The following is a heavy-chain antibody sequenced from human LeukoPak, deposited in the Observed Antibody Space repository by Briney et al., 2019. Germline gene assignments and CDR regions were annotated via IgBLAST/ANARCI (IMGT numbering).Heavy chain of an antibody. Sequence: APVKVSSKASGYTFTDYYVHWVRLVPGQGLEWMGRISPNSGATNYAEKFRGRVTMARDTSINTVYMEMSSLRSDDTAVYYCARDLWGWGSDYLDYWGQGTLVTVSS. J-gene: IGHJ4*02. CDR2: ISPNSGAT. V-gene: IGHV1-2*06. CDR1: GYTFTDYY. CDR3: ARDLWGWGSDYLDY. D-gene: IGHD4/OR15-4a*01.